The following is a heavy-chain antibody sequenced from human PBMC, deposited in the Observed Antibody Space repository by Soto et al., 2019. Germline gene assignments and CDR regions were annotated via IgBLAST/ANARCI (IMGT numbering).Heavy chain of an antibody. D-gene: IGHD3-22*01. Sequence: ASVKVSCKASGGTFSSYAVSWVRQAPGQGLEWMGGIIPIFGTANYAQKFQGRVTITADESTSTAYMELSSLRSEDTAVYYCAAYDSSGGGLEYFQHWGQGTLVTVSS. CDR1: GGTFSSYA. V-gene: IGHV1-69*13. CDR3: AAYDSSGGGLEYFQH. J-gene: IGHJ1*01. CDR2: IIPIFGTA.